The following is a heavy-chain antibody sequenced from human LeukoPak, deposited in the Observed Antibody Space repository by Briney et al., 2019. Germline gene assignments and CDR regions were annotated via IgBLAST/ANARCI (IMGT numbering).Heavy chain of an antibody. J-gene: IGHJ4*02. CDR1: GASISSSNYY. D-gene: IGHD4-17*01. CDR2: IYYSRST. V-gene: IGHV4-39*01. Sequence: SETLSLTCAVSGASISSSNYYWGWVRQSPGKGLEWIGSIYYSRSTYYNPSLKSRVTISVDTSKNQFSLKLSSVTAADTAVYYCARVPTVTFFDYWGQGTLVTVSS. CDR3: ARVPTVTFFDY.